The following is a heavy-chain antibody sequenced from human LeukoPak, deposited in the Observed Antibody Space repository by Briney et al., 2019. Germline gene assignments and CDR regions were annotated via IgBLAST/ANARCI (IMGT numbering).Heavy chain of an antibody. Sequence: ASVKVSCKASGYTFTSDGISWVRQAPGQGLEWMGWVSAYNANTNYAQKLQGRVTMTTDTSTSTAYMELRSLRSDDTAVYYCARVHGWDTHDAFDIWGQGTMVTVSS. CDR1: GYTFTSDG. CDR2: VSAYNANT. V-gene: IGHV1-18*01. CDR3: ARVHGWDTHDAFDI. J-gene: IGHJ3*02. D-gene: IGHD6-19*01.